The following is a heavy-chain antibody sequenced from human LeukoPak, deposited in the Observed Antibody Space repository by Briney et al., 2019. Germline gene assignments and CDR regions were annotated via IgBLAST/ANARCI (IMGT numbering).Heavy chain of an antibody. Sequence: SGPTLVNPTQTLTLTCTFSGFSLSTSGMCVSWIRQPPGKALEWLARIDWDDDKYYSTSLKTRLTISKDTSKNQVVLTMTNMDPVDTATYYCARYIAAAGYYYYYGMDVWGQGTTVTVSS. V-gene: IGHV2-70*11. CDR2: IDWDDDK. J-gene: IGHJ6*02. D-gene: IGHD6-13*01. CDR3: ARYIAAAGYYYYYGMDV. CDR1: GFSLSTSGMC.